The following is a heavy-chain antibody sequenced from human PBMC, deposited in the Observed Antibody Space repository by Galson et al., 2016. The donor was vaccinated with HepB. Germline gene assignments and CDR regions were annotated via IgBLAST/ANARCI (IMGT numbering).Heavy chain of an antibody. Sequence: SLRLSCAASGFTFSDYAMSWVRQAPGKGLEWVSGISGNGGRTYYAVSVEGRFTISRDNSKNTLYLQMNSLRAEDTAIYYCAQSSYDYVWGSYRFDSWGQGTLVTVSS. CDR2: ISGNGGRT. J-gene: IGHJ4*02. CDR1: GFTFSDYA. D-gene: IGHD3-16*02. V-gene: IGHV3-23*01. CDR3: AQSSYDYVWGSYRFDS.